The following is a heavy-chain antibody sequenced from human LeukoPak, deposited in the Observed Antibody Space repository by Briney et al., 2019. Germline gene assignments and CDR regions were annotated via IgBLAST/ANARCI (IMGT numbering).Heavy chain of an antibody. CDR2: IYYSGST. D-gene: IGHD3-10*01. J-gene: IGHJ6*03. Sequence: SETLSLTCTVSGGSISSYYWSWIRQPPGKGLEWIGYIYYSGSTNYNPSLKSRVTISVDTSKNQFSLKLSSVTAADTAVYYCARSVAGSGFYYHYMDVWGKGTTVTVSS. CDR1: GGSISSYY. CDR3: ARSVAGSGFYYHYMDV. V-gene: IGHV4-59*01.